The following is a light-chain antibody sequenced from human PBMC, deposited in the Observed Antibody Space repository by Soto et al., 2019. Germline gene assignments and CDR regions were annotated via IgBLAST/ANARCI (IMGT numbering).Light chain of an antibody. CDR3: QHYNSWPRIA. V-gene: IGKV3D-15*03. J-gene: IGKJ5*01. CDR2: GAS. CDR1: QSAGTN. Sequence: EIVMTQSPVTLSVSPGERATLFCRASQSAGTNLAWYQHKPGQAPRLLIYGASIRASGIPARFRGSGSGTEFALTINNLETEDFAVYYCQHYNSWPRIAFGQGTRLEIK.